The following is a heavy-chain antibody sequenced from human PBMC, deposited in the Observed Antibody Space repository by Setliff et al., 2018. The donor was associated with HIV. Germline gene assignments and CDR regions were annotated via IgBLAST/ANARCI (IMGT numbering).Heavy chain of an antibody. CDR1: GFTFAEYG. J-gene: IGHJ2*01. CDR2: INWNGGNR. Sequence: SLRLSCAASGFTFAEYGMTWVRQVPGKGLEWVSDINWNGGNRGFADSVKGRFTISRDNAKSSLYLQMNSLRAEDTAFYYCVREGGGRLGGYWHFDLWGRGTLVTVSS. CDR3: VREGGGRLGGYWHFDL. V-gene: IGHV3-20*04. D-gene: IGHD3-16*01.